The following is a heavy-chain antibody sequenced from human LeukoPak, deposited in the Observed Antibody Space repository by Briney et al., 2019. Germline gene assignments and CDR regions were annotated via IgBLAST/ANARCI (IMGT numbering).Heavy chain of an antibody. CDR3: AKDSLITMIVVAMGFDY. CDR1: GFTFSSYA. J-gene: IGHJ4*02. Sequence: GRSLRLSCAASGFTFSSYAMHWVRQAPGKGLEWVAVISYDGSNKYYADSVKGRFTISRDNSKNTLYLQMNSLRAEGTAVYYCAKDSLITMIVVAMGFDYWGQGTLDTVSS. V-gene: IGHV3-30-3*01. CDR2: ISYDGSNK. D-gene: IGHD3-22*01.